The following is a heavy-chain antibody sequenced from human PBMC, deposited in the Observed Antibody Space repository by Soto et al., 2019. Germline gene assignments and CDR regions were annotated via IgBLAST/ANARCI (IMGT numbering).Heavy chain of an antibody. Sequence: SETLSLTCAVYGGSFSGYYWSWIRQPPGKGLEWIGEINHSGSTNYNPSLKSRVTISVDTSKNQFSLKLSSVTAADTAVYYCARGPYYYDSSGYNPAYYFDYWGQGTLVTVPS. D-gene: IGHD3-22*01. J-gene: IGHJ4*02. V-gene: IGHV4-34*01. CDR3: ARGPYYYDSSGYNPAYYFDY. CDR2: INHSGST. CDR1: GGSFSGYY.